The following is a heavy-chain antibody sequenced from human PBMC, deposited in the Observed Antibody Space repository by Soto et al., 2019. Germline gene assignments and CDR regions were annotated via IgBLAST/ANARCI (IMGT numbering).Heavy chain of an antibody. D-gene: IGHD6-19*01. V-gene: IGHV3-23*01. J-gene: IGHJ4*02. CDR1: GFTFSSYA. CDR2: ISGSGGST. CDR3: AKELTDPNIAVAGTSGDY. Sequence: EVQLLESGGGLVQPGGSLRLSCAASGFTFSSYAMSWVRQAPGKGLEWVSAISGSGGSTYYADSVKGRFTISRDNSKNTLYLQMNSLRAEDTAVYYCAKELTDPNIAVAGTSGDYWGQGTLVTVSS.